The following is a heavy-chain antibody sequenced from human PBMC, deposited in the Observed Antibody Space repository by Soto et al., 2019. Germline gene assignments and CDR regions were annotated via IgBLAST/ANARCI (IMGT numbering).Heavy chain of an antibody. CDR3: ARTRYCSSLNCYFDY. CDR2: IYYSGST. V-gene: IGHV4-59*08. CDR1: GGSISSFY. D-gene: IGHD2-2*01. J-gene: IGHJ4*02. Sequence: TSETLSLTCTVSGGSISSFYWSWIRQPPGKGLEWIGYIYYSGSTNYNPSLKTRVTISVDTSKNQFSLKLSSVTATDTAVYYCARTRYCSSLNCYFDYWGQGSLVTVSS.